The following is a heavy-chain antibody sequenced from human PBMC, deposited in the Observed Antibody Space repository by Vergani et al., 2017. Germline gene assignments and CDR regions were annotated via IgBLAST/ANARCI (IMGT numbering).Heavy chain of an antibody. D-gene: IGHD3-3*01. CDR2: INHSGST. V-gene: IGHV4-4*02. CDR3: ARVQELYDFWSGYRVRYYYYMDV. J-gene: IGHJ6*03. CDR1: GFSLSRFW. Sequence: VQLVESGGGLVQPGGSLRLSCAASGFSLSRFWMSWVRQAPEKGLEWIGEINHSGSTNYNPSLKSRVTISVDTSKNQFSLKLSSVTAADTAVYYCARVQELYDFWSGYRVRYYYYMDVWGKGTTVTVSS.